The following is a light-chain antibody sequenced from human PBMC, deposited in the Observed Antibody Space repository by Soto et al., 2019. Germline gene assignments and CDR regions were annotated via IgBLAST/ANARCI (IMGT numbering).Light chain of an antibody. J-gene: IGKJ2*01. CDR1: QHLLHSNGYNY. Sequence: DIVMTQSPLSLPVTPGESASISCRSSQHLLHSNGYNYLDWYLQKPGQSPQLLVYLSSSRASGVPDRFNGSGSGTDFTLKISRVEAEDVGVYYCMQGLQTPQTFGQGTKLEIK. V-gene: IGKV2-28*01. CDR2: LSS. CDR3: MQGLQTPQT.